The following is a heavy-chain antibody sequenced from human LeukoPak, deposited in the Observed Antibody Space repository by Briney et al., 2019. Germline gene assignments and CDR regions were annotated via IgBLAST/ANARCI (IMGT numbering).Heavy chain of an antibody. J-gene: IGHJ4*02. CDR3: ARVTTIFGVVIPYFDY. V-gene: IGHV3-48*04. CDR1: GFTFSSYS. D-gene: IGHD3-3*01. CDR2: ISSSGSTI. Sequence: PGGSLRLSCAASGFTFSSYSMNWVRQAPGKGLEWVSYISSSGSTIYYADSVKGRFTISRDNAKNSLYLQMNSLRAEDTAVYYCARVTTIFGVVIPYFDYWGQGTLVTVSS.